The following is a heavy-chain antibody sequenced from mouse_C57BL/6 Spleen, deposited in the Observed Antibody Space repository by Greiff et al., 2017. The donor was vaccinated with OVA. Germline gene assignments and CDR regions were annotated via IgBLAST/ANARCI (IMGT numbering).Heavy chain of an antibody. V-gene: IGHV5-4*01. J-gene: IGHJ2*01. Sequence: DVQLVESGGGLVKPGGSLKLSCAASGFTFSSYAMSWVRQTPEKRLEWVATISDGGSYTYYPDNVKGRFTISRDNAKNNLYLQMSHLKSEDTAMYYCARESVGPSFDYWGQGTTLTVSS. CDR1: GFTFSSYA. CDR2: ISDGGSYT. CDR3: ARESVGPSFDY.